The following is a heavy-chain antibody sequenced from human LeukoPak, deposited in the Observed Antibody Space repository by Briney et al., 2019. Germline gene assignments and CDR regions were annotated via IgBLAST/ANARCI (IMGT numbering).Heavy chain of an antibody. V-gene: IGHV3-23*01. J-gene: IGHJ4*02. CDR1: GFTFSNYG. D-gene: IGHD3-22*01. CDR3: AKAYYDSSGYYNYFDY. Sequence: GGSLRLSCAASGFTFSNYGMHWVRQAPGKGLEWVSSISGSGGSTLYADSVKGRFTISRDNSKNTLYLQMNSLRAEDTAVYYCAKAYYDSSGYYNYFDYWGQGTLVTVSS. CDR2: ISGSGGST.